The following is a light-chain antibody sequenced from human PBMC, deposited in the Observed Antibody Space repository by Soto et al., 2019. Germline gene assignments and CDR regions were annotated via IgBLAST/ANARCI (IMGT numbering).Light chain of an antibody. J-gene: IGKJ4*01. Sequence: EIVLTQSPATLSLSPGERATLSCRASQSVSSYLAWYQQKPGQAPRLLIYDASNRATGIPARFSGSGSGTDFNITISSLEPEDFAVYYCQQRSNWPPGLTFGGGTKVEIK. CDR1: QSVSSY. V-gene: IGKV3-11*01. CDR3: QQRSNWPPGLT. CDR2: DAS.